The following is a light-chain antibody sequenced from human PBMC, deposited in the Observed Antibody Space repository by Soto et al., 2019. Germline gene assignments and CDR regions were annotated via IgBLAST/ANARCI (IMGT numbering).Light chain of an antibody. CDR3: QQLNSYPSIT. CDR1: QDISSS. Sequence: DIQLTQSPSFLSASVGDRVTITCRASQDISSSLAWYQQKPGKAPKLLIYAASTLQGGVPSRFSGSGSGTEFPLTIRSLQPEDFSAYYCQQLNSYPSITFGQGTRLEIK. V-gene: IGKV1-9*01. CDR2: AAS. J-gene: IGKJ5*01.